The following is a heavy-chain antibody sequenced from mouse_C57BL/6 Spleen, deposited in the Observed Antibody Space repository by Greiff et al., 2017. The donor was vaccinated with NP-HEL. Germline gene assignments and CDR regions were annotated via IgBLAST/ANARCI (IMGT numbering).Heavy chain of an antibody. V-gene: IGHV1-82*01. CDR2: IYPGDGDT. CDR3: ARSGNYGYIEV. D-gene: IGHD2-1*01. CDR1: GFAFSSSW. J-gene: IGHJ1*03. Sequence: QVQLQQSGPELVKPGASVKFSCKASGFAFSSSWMNWVKQRPGKGLEWIGRIYPGDGDTKYNAKFKGKATLTADKSSSTAYMQLSSLTSEDSAVYCCARSGNYGYIEVWGKGTTVTVSS.